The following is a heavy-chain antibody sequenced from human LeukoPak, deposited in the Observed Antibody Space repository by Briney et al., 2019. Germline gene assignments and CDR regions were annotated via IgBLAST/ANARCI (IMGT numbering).Heavy chain of an antibody. Sequence: GGSLRLSCAASGFTFSSYWMHWVRQAPGKGLVWVSRINSDGSSTSYADSVKGRFAIFRDNAKNSLYLQMNSLRAEDTAVYYCARDKGSSWYYYYYYYMDVWGKGTTVTVSS. D-gene: IGHD6-13*01. CDR3: ARDKGSSWYYYYYYYMDV. CDR2: INSDGSST. V-gene: IGHV3-74*01. CDR1: GFTFSSYW. J-gene: IGHJ6*03.